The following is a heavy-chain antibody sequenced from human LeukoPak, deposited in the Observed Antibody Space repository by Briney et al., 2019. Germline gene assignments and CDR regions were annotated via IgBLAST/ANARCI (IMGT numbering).Heavy chain of an antibody. CDR2: IYYSGTT. V-gene: IGHV4-59*01. CDR1: GDSITSYY. CDR3: AGNGAFDT. Sequence: SETLSLTCTVSGDSITSYYWNWIRQPPGKGLEWIGYIYYSGTTNYNPSLKSRVTISIDTSKNQISLKLSSVTAADTAVYYCAGNGAFDTWGQGTMVTVSS. J-gene: IGHJ3*02. D-gene: IGHD1-1*01.